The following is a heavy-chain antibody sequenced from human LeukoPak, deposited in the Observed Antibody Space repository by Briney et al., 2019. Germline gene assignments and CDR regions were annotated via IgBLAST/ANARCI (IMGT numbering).Heavy chain of an antibody. CDR3: ATQARASDPLD. Sequence: GGSLRLSCAASGFTFSSYGMHWVRQAPGKGLEWVAVISYDGSNKYYADSVKGRFTISRDNSKNTLYLQMNSLRAEDTAVYYCATQARASDPLDWGQGTLVTVSS. D-gene: IGHD2-8*01. V-gene: IGHV3-30*03. CDR1: GFTFSSYG. J-gene: IGHJ4*02. CDR2: ISYDGSNK.